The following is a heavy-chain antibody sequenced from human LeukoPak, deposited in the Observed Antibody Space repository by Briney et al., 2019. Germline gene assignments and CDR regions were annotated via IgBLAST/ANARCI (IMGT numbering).Heavy chain of an antibody. Sequence: ASVKVSCKASGYTFTSYGISWVRQAPGQGLEWMGWISAYNGNTNYAQKLQGRVTMTTDTSTSTAYMELRSLRPDDTAVYYCATLVAAAGREGSWFDPRAQGTLVTVSS. V-gene: IGHV1-18*01. J-gene: IGHJ5*02. D-gene: IGHD6-13*01. CDR3: ATLVAAAGREGSWFDP. CDR1: GYTFTSYG. CDR2: ISAYNGNT.